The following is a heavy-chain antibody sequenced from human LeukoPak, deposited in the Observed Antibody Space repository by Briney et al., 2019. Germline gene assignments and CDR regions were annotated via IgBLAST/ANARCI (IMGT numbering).Heavy chain of an antibody. J-gene: IGHJ4*02. Sequence: GASVKVSCKASGYTFTSYAMHWVRQAPGQSLEWMGWINAGNGNTKYSQKFQGRVTITRDTSASTAYMELSSLRSEDTAVYYCARPRGLGSGWPIDYWGQGTLVTVSS. D-gene: IGHD6-19*01. CDR3: ARPRGLGSGWPIDY. CDR1: GYTFTSYA. V-gene: IGHV1-3*01. CDR2: INAGNGNT.